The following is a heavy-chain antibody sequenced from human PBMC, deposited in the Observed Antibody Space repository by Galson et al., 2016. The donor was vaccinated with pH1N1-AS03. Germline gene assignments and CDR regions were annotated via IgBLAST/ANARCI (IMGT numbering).Heavy chain of an antibody. CDR3: AREECSSSSCRRDQNYYMDV. D-gene: IGHD2-2*01. CDR2: ITLPLGIA. V-gene: IGHV1-69*02. J-gene: IGHJ6*03. Sequence: SVKVSCKASGGSFSSFSINWVRQAPGQGLEWMGSITLPLGIAHYAPRFQGRVTITAEKSTNTAYLDLSTLISEDTAMYYCAREECSSSSCRRDQNYYMDVWGKGTTVTVSS. CDR1: GGSFSSFS.